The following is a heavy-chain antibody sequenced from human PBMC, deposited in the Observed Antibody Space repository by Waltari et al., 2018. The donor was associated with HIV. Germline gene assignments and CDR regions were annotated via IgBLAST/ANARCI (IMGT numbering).Heavy chain of an antibody. CDR2: ILFDGSNK. Sequence: QVQLVESGGGVVQPGRSLRLSCAASGFTFTAYAMHWVRQAPGKGLEWVAVILFDGSNKYYAESVKGRFTISRDNSKNTLYLQMNSLRAEDTAVYYCARGERFLEWLAKGYWGQGTLVTVSS. CDR1: GFTFTAYA. J-gene: IGHJ4*02. V-gene: IGHV3-30*01. CDR3: ARGERFLEWLAKGY. D-gene: IGHD3-3*01.